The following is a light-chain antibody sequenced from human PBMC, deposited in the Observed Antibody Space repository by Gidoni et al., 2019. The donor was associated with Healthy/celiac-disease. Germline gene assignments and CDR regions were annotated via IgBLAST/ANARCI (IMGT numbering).Light chain of an antibody. CDR1: SSDVGGYNY. J-gene: IGLJ3*02. CDR3: CSYAGSYGWV. V-gene: IGLV2-11*01. CDR2: DVS. Sequence: QSALTQPRSVSGSPGPSVTISCTGTSSDVGGYNYVSWYQQHPGKAPKLMIYDVSKRPSGVPDRCSGSKSGNTDSLTISGLQAEDEADYYCCSYAGSYGWVFGGGTKMTVL.